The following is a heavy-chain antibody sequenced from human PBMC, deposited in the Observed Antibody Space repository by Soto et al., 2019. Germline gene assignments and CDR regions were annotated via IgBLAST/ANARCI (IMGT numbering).Heavy chain of an antibody. CDR3: ARVGYDFWSGYSNLFDP. CDR1: GGSISSGGYY. D-gene: IGHD3-3*01. V-gene: IGHV4-31*03. Sequence: SETLSLTCTVSGGSISSGGYYWSWIRQHPGKGLEWIGYIYYSGSTYYNPSLKSRVTISVDTSKNQSSLKLSSVTAADTAVYYCARVGYDFWSGYSNLFDPWGQGTLVPVS. J-gene: IGHJ5*02. CDR2: IYYSGST.